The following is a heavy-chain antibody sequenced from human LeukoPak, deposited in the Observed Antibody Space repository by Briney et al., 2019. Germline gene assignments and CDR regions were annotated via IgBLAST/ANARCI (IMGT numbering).Heavy chain of an antibody. D-gene: IGHD3-22*01. V-gene: IGHV1-69*13. CDR3: ATRGYDSSGFDY. CDR1: GGTFISYA. J-gene: IGHJ4*02. CDR2: IIPIFGTA. Sequence: PVKDSCKASGGTFISYAISWVRQAPGQGLEWMGGIIPIFGTANYAQKFQGRVTITADESTSTAYTELSGLRSEDTAVYYCATRGYDSSGFDYWGQGTLVTVSS.